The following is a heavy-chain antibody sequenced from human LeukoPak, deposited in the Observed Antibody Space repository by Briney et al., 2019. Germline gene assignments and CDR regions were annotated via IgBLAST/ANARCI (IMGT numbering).Heavy chain of an antibody. J-gene: IGHJ4*02. V-gene: IGHV3-74*01. CDR2: IHREGTTT. CDR3: VRLRRNSDRSGYYYFYNY. CDR1: GFTFSAYW. D-gene: IGHD3-22*01. Sequence: PGGSLTLSCAASGFTFSAYWMHWVRQVPGKGLVWVSRIHREGTTTIYADSVKGRFTISRDNAKSSLYLQMNSLRAEDTARYYCVRLRRNSDRSGYYYFYNYWGQGIQVTVSS.